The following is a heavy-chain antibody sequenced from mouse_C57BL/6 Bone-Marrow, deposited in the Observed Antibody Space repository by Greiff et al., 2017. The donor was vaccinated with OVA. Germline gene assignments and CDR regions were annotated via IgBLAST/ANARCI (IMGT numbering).Heavy chain of an antibody. CDR2: IYPGDGDT. CDR1: GYAFSSSW. D-gene: IGHD2-3*01. Sequence: VKLLESGPELVKPGASVKISCKASGYAFSSSWMNWVKQRPGKGLEWIGRIYPGDGDTNYNGKFKGKATLTADKSSRTAYMQLSSLTSEDSAVDFCARHEDGYYASYFDYWGQGTTLTVSS. V-gene: IGHV1-82*01. CDR3: ARHEDGYYASYFDY. J-gene: IGHJ2*01.